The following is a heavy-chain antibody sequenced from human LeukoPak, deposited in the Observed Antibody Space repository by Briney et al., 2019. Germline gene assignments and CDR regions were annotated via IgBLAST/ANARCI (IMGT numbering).Heavy chain of an antibody. V-gene: IGHV1-18*01. Sequence: ASVKVSCKASGYTFTSYGISWVRQAPGQGLEWMGWISAYNGNTNYAQKLQGRVTMTTDTSTSTAYMELRSLRSDDTAVYYCARGKRQPPYYYDSSGYYSDWGQGTLVTVSS. CDR3: ARGKRQPPYYYDSSGYYSD. D-gene: IGHD3-22*01. CDR1: GYTFTSYG. J-gene: IGHJ4*02. CDR2: ISAYNGNT.